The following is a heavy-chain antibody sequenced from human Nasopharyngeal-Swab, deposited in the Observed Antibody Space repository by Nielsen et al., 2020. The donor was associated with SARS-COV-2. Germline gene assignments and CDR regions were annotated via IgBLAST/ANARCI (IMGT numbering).Heavy chain of an antibody. J-gene: IGHJ3*02. CDR3: ARADRYSSTWSLPYDAFDI. V-gene: IGHV4-31*02. CDR2: IYYSGST. Sequence: WIRQPPGKGLEWIGHIYYSGSTYYNPSLKSRLTISVDTSKNRFSLKLSSVTAADTAVYYCARADRYSSTWSLPYDAFDIWGQGTMVTVSS. D-gene: IGHD6-13*01.